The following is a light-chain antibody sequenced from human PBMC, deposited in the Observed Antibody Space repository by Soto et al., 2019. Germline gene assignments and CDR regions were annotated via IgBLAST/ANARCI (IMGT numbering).Light chain of an antibody. V-gene: IGKV3-11*01. Sequence: EIVLTQSPATLSLSPGERATLSCRASQSIDSYLAWYQHKPGQAPRLLIYDVSNRATGIPARFSGSGSGTDFTLTISSLEPEDFAVYYCQQRSYWPPFTFGQGTKLEVK. J-gene: IGKJ2*01. CDR1: QSIDSY. CDR3: QQRSYWPPFT. CDR2: DVS.